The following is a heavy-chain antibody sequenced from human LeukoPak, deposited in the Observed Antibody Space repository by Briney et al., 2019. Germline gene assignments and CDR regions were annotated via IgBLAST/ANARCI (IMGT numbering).Heavy chain of an antibody. V-gene: IGHV4-4*02. Sequence: GSLRLSCAASGFTFSSYSMNWVRQPPGKGLEWIGEIYHSGSTNYNPSLKSRVTISVDKSKNQFSLKLSSVTAADTAVYYCARDLGSSGWYSRSEYFQHWGQGTLVTVSS. CDR3: ARDLGSSGWYSRSEYFQH. J-gene: IGHJ1*01. CDR1: GFTFSSYSM. CDR2: IYHSGST. D-gene: IGHD6-19*01.